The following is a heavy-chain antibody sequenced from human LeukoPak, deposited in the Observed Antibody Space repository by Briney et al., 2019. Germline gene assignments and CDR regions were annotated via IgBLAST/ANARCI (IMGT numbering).Heavy chain of an antibody. V-gene: IGHV3-23*01. J-gene: IGHJ4*02. CDR3: AKEPRYSSSWYGDY. D-gene: IGHD6-13*01. CDR1: GFTFSSYA. Sequence: GGSLRLSCAASGFTFSSYAMTWVRQAPGEGLEWVSGISAGAGTYYADSVTGRFTVSRDNSKNILYLQMNSLRAEDTAVYYCAKEPRYSSSWYGDYWGQGTLVTVSS. CDR2: ISAGAGT.